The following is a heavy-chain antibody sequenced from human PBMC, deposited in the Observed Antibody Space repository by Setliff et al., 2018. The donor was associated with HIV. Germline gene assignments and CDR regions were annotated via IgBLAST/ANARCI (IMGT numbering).Heavy chain of an antibody. V-gene: IGHV3-30*02. J-gene: IGHJ6*02. Sequence: PGGSLRLSCATSGFTFSFYGMHWVRQAPGKGLEWVASIRNDGSYKYYADSVKGRFTISRDNSKNTLYLQMNSLRAEDTAVYYCARGGGYDSYYYYYYGMDVWGQGTTVTVSS. CDR2: IRNDGSYK. CDR1: GFTFSFYG. CDR3: ARGGGYDSYYYYYYGMDV. D-gene: IGHD5-12*01.